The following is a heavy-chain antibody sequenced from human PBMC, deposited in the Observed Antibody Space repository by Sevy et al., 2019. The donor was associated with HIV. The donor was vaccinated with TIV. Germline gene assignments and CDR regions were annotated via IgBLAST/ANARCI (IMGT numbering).Heavy chain of an antibody. D-gene: IGHD6-13*01. CDR3: ARALSGGIWYSGF. V-gene: IGHV3-30*07. CDR1: GFTFSTHT. J-gene: IGHJ4*02. Sequence: GGSLRLSCLGSGFTFSTHTMQWVRQAPGKGLEWVALIYPDGSRQNYTDSLKGRFTISRDNSKNTLFLQMNDLRTEDTAAYFWARALSGGIWYSGFWGQGTQVTVSS. CDR2: IYPDGSRQ.